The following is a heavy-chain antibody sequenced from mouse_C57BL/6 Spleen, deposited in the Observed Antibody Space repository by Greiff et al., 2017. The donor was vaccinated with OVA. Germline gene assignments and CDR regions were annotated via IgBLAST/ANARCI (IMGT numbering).Heavy chain of an antibody. CDR2: IDPSDSET. J-gene: IGHJ3*01. CDR3: AREGYSEFAY. Sequence: QVQLQQPGAELVRPGSSVKLSCKASGYTFTSYWMHWVKQRPIQGLEWIGNIDPSDSETHYNQQFKDKATLTVDKSSSTAYMQLSSLTSEAAAVYSCAREGYSEFAYWGQGTMVTVSA. V-gene: IGHV1-52*01. D-gene: IGHD2-14*01. CDR1: GYTFTSYW.